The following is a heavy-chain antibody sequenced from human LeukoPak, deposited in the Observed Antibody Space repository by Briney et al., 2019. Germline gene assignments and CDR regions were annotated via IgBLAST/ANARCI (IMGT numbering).Heavy chain of an antibody. V-gene: IGHV2-5*02. Sequence: SGPTLVNPTQTLTLTCTFSGFSLSTSAVAVGWIRQPPGKALEWLALIYWDDDKRYSPSLKSRLTIAKDTSKNQVVLTMTNMDPVDTATYYCAYRQVMEDYFDYWGQGSLVTVSS. J-gene: IGHJ4*02. D-gene: IGHD2-21*01. CDR2: IYWDDDK. CDR3: AYRQVMEDYFDY. CDR1: GFSLSTSAVA.